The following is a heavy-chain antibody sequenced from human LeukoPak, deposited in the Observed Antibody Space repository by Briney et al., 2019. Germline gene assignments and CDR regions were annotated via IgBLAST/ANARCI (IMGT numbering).Heavy chain of an antibody. CDR2: IYYSGST. J-gene: IGHJ4*02. Sequence: SETLSLTCTVSGGSISSYYWSWIRQPPGKGLEWIGCIYYSGSTNYNPSLKSRVTISVDTSKNQFSLKLSSVTAADTAVYYCARAFDLEHFDYWGQGTLVTVSS. V-gene: IGHV4-59*01. CDR1: GGSISSYY. D-gene: IGHD5-24*01. CDR3: ARAFDLEHFDY.